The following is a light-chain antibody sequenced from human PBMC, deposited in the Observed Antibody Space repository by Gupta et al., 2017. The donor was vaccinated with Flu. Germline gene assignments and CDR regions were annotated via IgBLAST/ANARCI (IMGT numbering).Light chain of an antibody. CDR2: DAS. J-gene: IGKJ2*01. V-gene: IGKV3-11*01. CDR3: QQLINRHPQFL. CDR1: QSISRY. Sequence: EIVLTQSPATLSLSPGKRATLSCRARQSISRYLAWYQQKPGQAPKRLMYDASNRATGITARCSGSGVGTDSNVTISSRDQEDCEVYYCQQLINRHPQFLFGQGTQMDIK.